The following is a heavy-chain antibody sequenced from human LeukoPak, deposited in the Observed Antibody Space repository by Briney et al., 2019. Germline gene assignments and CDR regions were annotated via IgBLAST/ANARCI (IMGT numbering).Heavy chain of an antibody. V-gene: IGHV3-23*01. CDR3: ARIYDSSGYYYGESWFDP. CDR2: ISDSGGST. Sequence: GGSLRLSCAVSGITLSNYGMSWVRQAPGKGLEWVAGISDSGGSTNYADSVKGRFTISRDNPKNTLYLQMNSLRAEDTAVYYCARIYDSSGYYYGESWFDPWGQGTLVTVSS. CDR1: GITLSNYG. D-gene: IGHD3-22*01. J-gene: IGHJ5*02.